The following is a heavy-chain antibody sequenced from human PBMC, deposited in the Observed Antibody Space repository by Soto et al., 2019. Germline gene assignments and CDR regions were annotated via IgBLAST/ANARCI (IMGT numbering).Heavy chain of an antibody. CDR3: ARRGSSWYFDY. Sequence: PGGSLRLSCAASGFTFSSYNMNWVRQAPGKGLEWVSSISSGSGYMYYADSVKGRFTISRDNANNSLYLQMNSLRAEDTAVYYCARRGSSWYFDYWGQGTLVTVSS. CDR1: GFTFSSYN. J-gene: IGHJ4*02. V-gene: IGHV3-21*01. CDR2: ISSGSGYM. D-gene: IGHD6-13*01.